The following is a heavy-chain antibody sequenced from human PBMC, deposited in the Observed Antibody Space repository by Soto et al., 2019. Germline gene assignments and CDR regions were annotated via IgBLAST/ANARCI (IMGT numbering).Heavy chain of an antibody. D-gene: IGHD3-22*01. CDR2: IYSGGST. CDR1: GFTVSSNY. Sequence: EVQLVESGGGLIQPGESLRLSCAASGFTVSSNYMSWVRQAPGKGLEWVSVIYSGGSTYYADSVKGRFTISRDNSKNTLYLQMNSLRAEDTAVDYCARDRVESGYPEYFQHWGQGTLVTVSS. CDR3: ARDRVESGYPEYFQH. V-gene: IGHV3-53*01. J-gene: IGHJ1*01.